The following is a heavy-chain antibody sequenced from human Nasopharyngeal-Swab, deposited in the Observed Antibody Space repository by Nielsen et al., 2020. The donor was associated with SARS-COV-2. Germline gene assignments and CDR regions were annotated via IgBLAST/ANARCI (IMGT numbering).Heavy chain of an antibody. CDR3: AHYASAAY. CDR2: INPDGSEK. V-gene: IGHV3-7*03. D-gene: IGHD2-2*01. J-gene: IGHJ4*02. CDR1: GFNFNTSW. Sequence: GESLKISCADSGFNFNTSWMTWVRQAPGKGLEWVANINPDGSEKNYVDSVKGRFTISRDNAKSSLYLHMKSLRGDDTAVYYCAHYASAAYWGQGTLVTVSS.